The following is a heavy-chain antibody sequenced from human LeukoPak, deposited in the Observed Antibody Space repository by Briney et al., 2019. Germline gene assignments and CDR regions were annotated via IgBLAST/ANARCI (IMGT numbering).Heavy chain of an antibody. J-gene: IGHJ6*03. V-gene: IGHV3-11*01. CDR3: ARDRLSYYYMDV. CDR2: ISSSGSTI. CDR1: GFTFSDYY. Sequence: GGSLRLSCAASGFTFSDYYMSWIRQAPGKGLEGVSYISSSGSTIYYADSVKGRFTISRDNAKNSLYLQMNSLRAEDTAVYYCARDRLSYYYMDVWGKGTTVTISS.